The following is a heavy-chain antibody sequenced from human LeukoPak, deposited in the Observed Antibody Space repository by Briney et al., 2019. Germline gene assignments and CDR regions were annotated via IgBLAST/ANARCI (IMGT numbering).Heavy chain of an antibody. V-gene: IGHV1-8*01. J-gene: IGHJ5*02. D-gene: IGHD3-10*01. CDR3: VRLFVQEPSGWFDP. Sequence: ASVKVPCRTSGYSFSSYEINWVRQPPGQGREWMGWMNPNSGNTAYAQKFQGRITMIRDASIRTAYMERNSLRSEDTAVYYCVRLFVQEPSGWFDPWGQGTLVTVS. CDR2: MNPNSGNT. CDR1: GYSFSSYE.